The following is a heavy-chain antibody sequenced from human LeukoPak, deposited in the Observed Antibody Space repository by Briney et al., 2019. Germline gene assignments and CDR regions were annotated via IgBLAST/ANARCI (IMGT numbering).Heavy chain of an antibody. CDR1: GGTFSSYA. Sequence: GASVTVSFKASGGTFSSYAISWVRQAPGQGREWMGRIIPILGIANYAQKFQGRVTITADKSTSTAYMDLSSLRSEDTAVYYCASVVATLRYYYGMDVWGQGTTVTVSS. J-gene: IGHJ6*02. CDR2: IIPILGIA. CDR3: ASVVATLRYYYGMDV. V-gene: IGHV1-69*04. D-gene: IGHD5-12*01.